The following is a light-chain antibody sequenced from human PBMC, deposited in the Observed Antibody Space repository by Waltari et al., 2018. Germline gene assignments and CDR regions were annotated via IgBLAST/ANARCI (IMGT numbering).Light chain of an antibody. J-gene: IGKJ1*01. CDR3: QQYGSSPWM. CDR2: GAS. V-gene: IGKV3-20*01. CDR1: QSVSRSY. Sequence: EIVLTQSPGTLSLSPGERATLSCRASQSVSRSYLAWYQQKPGQAPRLLIYGASSRATGIPDRFSGSGSGTDFTVTISRLEPEDFAVYYCQQYGSSPWMFGQGTKVEIK.